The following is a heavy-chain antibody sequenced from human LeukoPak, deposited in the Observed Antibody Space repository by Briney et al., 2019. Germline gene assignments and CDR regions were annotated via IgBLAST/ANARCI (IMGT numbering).Heavy chain of an antibody. CDR2: INPNSGGT. CDR3: ARDTRGNWFDP. V-gene: IGHV1-2*06. J-gene: IGHJ5*02. D-gene: IGHD3-10*01. CDR1: GYTFTGYY. Sequence: ASVKVSCKASGYTFTGYYMHWVRQAPGQGLEWMGRINPNSGGTNYAQKFQGRVTMTTDTSTSTAYMELRSLRSDDTAVYYCARDTRGNWFDPWGQGTLVTVSS.